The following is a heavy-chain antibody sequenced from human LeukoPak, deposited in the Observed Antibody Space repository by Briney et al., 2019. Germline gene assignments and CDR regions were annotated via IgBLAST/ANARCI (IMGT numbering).Heavy chain of an antibody. CDR1: GGSFSGYY. CDR2: INHSGST. D-gene: IGHD6-19*01. J-gene: IGHJ4*02. CDR3: VRGRIAVAGEMGAGGYYFDY. V-gene: IGHV4-34*01. Sequence: PSETLSLTCAVYGGSFSGYYWSWIRQPPGKGLEWIGEINHSGSTNYNPSLKSRVTISVDTSKNQFSLKLSSVTAADTAVYYCVRGRIAVAGEMGAGGYYFDYWGQGTLVTVSS.